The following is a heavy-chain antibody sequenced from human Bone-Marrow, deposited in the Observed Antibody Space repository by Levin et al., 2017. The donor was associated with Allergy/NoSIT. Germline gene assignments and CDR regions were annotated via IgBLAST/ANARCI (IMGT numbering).Heavy chain of an antibody. CDR1: GFTFSSYW. D-gene: IGHD3-10*01. CDR3: ARERTMVRGVIKY. J-gene: IGHJ4*02. CDR2: IKQDGSEK. Sequence: GGSLRLSCAASGFTFSSYWMSWVRQAPGKGLEWVANIKQDGSEKYYVDSVKGRFTISRDNAKNSLYLQMNSLRAEDTAVYYCARERTMVRGVIKYWGQGTLVTVSS. V-gene: IGHV3-7*04.